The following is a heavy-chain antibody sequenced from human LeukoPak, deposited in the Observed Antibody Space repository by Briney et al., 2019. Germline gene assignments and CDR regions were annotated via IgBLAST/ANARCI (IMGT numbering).Heavy chain of an antibody. CDR3: VRGGPVDY. CDR1: GFTFSNHL. CDR2: IKGDGSDI. V-gene: IGHV3-74*01. J-gene: IGHJ4*02. D-gene: IGHD3-16*01. Sequence: GGSLRLSCAAYGFTFSNHLMYWVRQAPGKGLVWVSRIKGDGSDITYADSVKGRFTISRDNAKNTLYLQMNTLSAEDTAVYHCVRGGPVDYWGQGTLVTVSS.